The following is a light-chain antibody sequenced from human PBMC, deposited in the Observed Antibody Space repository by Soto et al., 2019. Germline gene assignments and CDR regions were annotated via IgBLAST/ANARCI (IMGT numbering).Light chain of an antibody. CDR3: QQYNNWPL. V-gene: IGKV3-15*01. J-gene: IGKJ4*01. CDR1: QSVSSN. Sequence: EIVMTQSPATLSVSPGERATLSCRASQSVSSNLSWYQQKPGQAPRLLIYGASTRATGLAARFSGSGSGTVFTLTISSVQSEDFAVYYCQQYNNWPLFGGGTKVEIK. CDR2: GAS.